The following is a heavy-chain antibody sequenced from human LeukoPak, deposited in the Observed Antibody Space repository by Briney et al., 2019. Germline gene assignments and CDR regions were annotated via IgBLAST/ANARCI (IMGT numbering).Heavy chain of an antibody. CDR2: ISDSGGTT. V-gene: IGHV3-23*01. CDR3: AKDKYDILTGPFDY. J-gene: IGHJ4*02. Sequence: GGSLRLSCAASGFTFSSYAMSWVRHAPGEGLEWVSAISDSGGTTYYADSVKGRFTISRDNSKNSLYLQMNSLRTEDTALYYCAKDKYDILTGPFDYWGQGTLVTVSS. D-gene: IGHD3-9*01. CDR1: GFTFSSYA.